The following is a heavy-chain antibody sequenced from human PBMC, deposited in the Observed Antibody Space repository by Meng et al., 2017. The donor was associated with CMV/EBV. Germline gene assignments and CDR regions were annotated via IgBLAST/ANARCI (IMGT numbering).Heavy chain of an antibody. D-gene: IGHD3-9*01. CDR2: MNPSSGNT. CDR1: GYTFTSYD. Sequence: ASVKVSCKASGYTFTSYDINWVRQATGQGLEWMGWMNPSSGNTGYAQKFQGRVTMTRNTSISTAYMELSSLRSEDTAVYYCARPLTGYYQSGMDVWGQGTTVTVSS. V-gene: IGHV1-8*01. CDR3: ARPLTGYYQSGMDV. J-gene: IGHJ6*02.